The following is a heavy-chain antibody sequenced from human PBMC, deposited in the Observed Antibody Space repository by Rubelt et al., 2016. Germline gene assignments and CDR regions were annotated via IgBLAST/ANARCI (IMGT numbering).Heavy chain of an antibody. Sequence: VKKPGASVKFSCKASGYTFTSYGISWVRQAPGQGLEWMGWTSAYNGNTNYAQKLQGRVTMTTDTSTSTAYMELRSLRSDDTAVYYCARGGGGEPRSWDGFDVWSQGTMVTVSS. D-gene: IGHD3-16*01. CDR1: GYTFTSYG. CDR2: TSAYNGNT. J-gene: IGHJ3*01. CDR3: ARGGGGEPRSWDGFDV. V-gene: IGHV1-18*01.